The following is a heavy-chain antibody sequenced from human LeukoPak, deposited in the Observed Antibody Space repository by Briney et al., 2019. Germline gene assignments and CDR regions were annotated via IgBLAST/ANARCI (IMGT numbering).Heavy chain of an antibody. V-gene: IGHV3-64*01. Sequence: PGGALRLSCAASGFTFNIFAINWVRQAPGKGLEYVSAVSADGGSTYYANSVKGRFTTSRDNSKNMLYLQMGSLRGDDMAVYYCARRQCTSSSCYLDYWGQGTLVTVSS. CDR1: GFTFNIFA. D-gene: IGHD2-2*01. CDR3: ARRQCTSSSCYLDY. J-gene: IGHJ4*02. CDR2: VSADGGST.